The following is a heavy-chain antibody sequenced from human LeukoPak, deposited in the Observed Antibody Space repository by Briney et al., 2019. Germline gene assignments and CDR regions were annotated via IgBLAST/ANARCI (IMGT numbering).Heavy chain of an antibody. CDR2: MSSTGGTA. J-gene: IGHJ4*02. V-gene: IGHV3-23*01. CDR3: AKRNYYDSSAYLFDF. CDR1: GFTLSSFA. D-gene: IGHD3-22*01. Sequence: GGSLRLSCEASGFTLSSFAMSWVRQAPRKGLEWVSAMSSTGGTARYADSVKGRFTISRDISKNTLYLQMSSLRAEDTAVYYCAKRNYYDSSAYLFDFWGQGTLVTVSS.